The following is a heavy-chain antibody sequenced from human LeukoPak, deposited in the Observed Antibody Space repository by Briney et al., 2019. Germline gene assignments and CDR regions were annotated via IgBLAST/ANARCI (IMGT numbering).Heavy chain of an antibody. V-gene: IGHV4-59*01. Sequence: SETLSFTCTVSGGSISNYYWSWIRQPPGKGLEWIGYIYYSGSTNYNPSLKSRVTMSLDTSKNQFSLKLSSVTAADTAVYYCARGVISTDAFDVWGQGTMVTVSS. CDR3: ARGVISTDAFDV. D-gene: IGHD3-10*01. J-gene: IGHJ3*01. CDR1: GGSISNYY. CDR2: IYYSGST.